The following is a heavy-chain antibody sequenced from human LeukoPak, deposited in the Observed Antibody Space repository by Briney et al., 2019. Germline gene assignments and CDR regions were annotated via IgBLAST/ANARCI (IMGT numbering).Heavy chain of an antibody. CDR2: IYYSGST. V-gene: IGHV4-39*07. CDR1: GGSIGSSSYY. Sequence: SETLSLTCTVSGGSIGSSSYYWGWIRQPPGKGLEWIGSIYYSGSTYYNPSLKSRVTISVDTSKNQFSLKLSSVTAADTAVYYCARVVVRGATSDYWGQGTLVTVSS. J-gene: IGHJ4*02. D-gene: IGHD3-10*01. CDR3: ARVVVRGATSDY.